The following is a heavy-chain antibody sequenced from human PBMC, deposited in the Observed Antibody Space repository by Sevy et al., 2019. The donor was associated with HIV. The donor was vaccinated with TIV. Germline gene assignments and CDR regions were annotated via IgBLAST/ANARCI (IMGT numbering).Heavy chain of an antibody. CDR2: IGGRDTGT. CDR1: GFTFSNYA. V-gene: IGHV3-23*01. D-gene: IGHD3-22*01. Sequence: GGSQRLSCEASGFTFSNYAMSWVRQAPGKGLEWVSAIGGRDTGTYYADSVKGRFTISRDNSRNTLFLQMNSLRAEDTAVYYCAKDLAIVVGDAFDIWGQGTVVTVSS. CDR3: AKDLAIVVGDAFDI. J-gene: IGHJ3*02.